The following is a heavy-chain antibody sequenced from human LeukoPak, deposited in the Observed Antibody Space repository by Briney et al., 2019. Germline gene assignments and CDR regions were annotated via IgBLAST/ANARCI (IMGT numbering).Heavy chain of an antibody. CDR1: GYTFTGYY. Sequence: GASVKVSCKASGYTFTGYYMHWVRQAPGQGLEWMGWINPNSGGTNYAQKFQGWVTMTRDTSISTAYMELSRLRSDDTAVYYCARAGGSGSLDYYGMDVWGQGTTVAVSS. CDR3: ARAGGSGSLDYYGMDV. J-gene: IGHJ6*02. CDR2: INPNSGGT. D-gene: IGHD3-10*01. V-gene: IGHV1-2*04.